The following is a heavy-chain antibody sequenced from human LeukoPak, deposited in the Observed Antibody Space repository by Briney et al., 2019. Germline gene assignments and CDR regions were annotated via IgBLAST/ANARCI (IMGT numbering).Heavy chain of an antibody. Sequence: PGGSLRLSCTASGFTFGDYAMSWFRQAPGKGLEWVGFIRSKAYGGTTEYAASVKGRFTISRDDSKSIAYLQMNSLKTEDTAVYYCTRAGYGDYSLYYFDYWGQGTLVTVSS. CDR3: TRAGYGDYSLYYFDY. J-gene: IGHJ4*02. V-gene: IGHV3-49*03. D-gene: IGHD4-17*01. CDR2: IRSKAYGGTT. CDR1: GFTFGDYA.